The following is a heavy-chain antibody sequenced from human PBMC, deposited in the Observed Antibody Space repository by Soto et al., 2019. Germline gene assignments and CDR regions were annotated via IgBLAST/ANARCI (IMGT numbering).Heavy chain of an antibody. D-gene: IGHD4-17*01. Sequence: QVQLQESGPGLVKPSETLSLTCTVSGGSISSYYWSWIRQPPGKGLEWIAYIYYSGSTNYNPSLKSRVTISVDASKNQFSLKLSSVTAADAAVYYCARRPAVTTSYFDLWGRGTLVTVSS. V-gene: IGHV4-59*08. CDR1: GGSISSYY. J-gene: IGHJ2*01. CDR3: ARRPAVTTSYFDL. CDR2: IYYSGST.